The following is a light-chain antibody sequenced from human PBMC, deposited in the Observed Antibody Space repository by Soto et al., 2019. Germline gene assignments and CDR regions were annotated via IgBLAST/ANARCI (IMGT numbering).Light chain of an antibody. J-gene: IGKJ3*01. CDR1: QDINNY. Sequence: DIQMTQSPSSLSASVGDRVTITCRASQDINNYLAWYQQKPGKPPKLLIYAASTLQSGVPSRFSGGGSGTDFTLTINSRQTEDVATYYWQSYHDGPPVTFGPGTKV. V-gene: IGKV1-27*01. CDR3: QSYHDGPPVT. CDR2: AAS.